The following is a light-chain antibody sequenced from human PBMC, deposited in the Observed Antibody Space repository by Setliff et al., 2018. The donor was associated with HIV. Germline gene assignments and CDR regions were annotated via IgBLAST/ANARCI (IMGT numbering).Light chain of an antibody. J-gene: IGLJ1*01. CDR2: QAS. CDR1: SGDVGRYNL. Sequence: QSALTQPASVSGSPGQSITISCTGTSGDVGRYNLVSWYQQQPGKPPKLMIYQASKRPSVFSNRFSGSKSGNTASLTISGLQAEDEADYYCCSNTGSNTYVFGTGTKVTVL. V-gene: IGLV2-23*01. CDR3: CSNTGSNTYV.